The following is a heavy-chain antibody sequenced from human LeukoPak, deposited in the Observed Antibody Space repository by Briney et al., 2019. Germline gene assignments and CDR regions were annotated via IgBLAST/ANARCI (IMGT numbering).Heavy chain of an antibody. V-gene: IGHV3-23*01. CDR2: ISGSGGST. CDR3: ATMTYYDFWSGYPDSDY. Sequence: GGSLRLSCAASGFTFSSYAMSWFRQARGKGLEWVSDISGSGGSTYYADSVKGRFTISRDNSKNTLYLQMNSLRAEATAVYYCATMTYYDFWSGYPDSDYWGQGTLVTVSS. J-gene: IGHJ4*02. CDR1: GFTFSSYA. D-gene: IGHD3-3*01.